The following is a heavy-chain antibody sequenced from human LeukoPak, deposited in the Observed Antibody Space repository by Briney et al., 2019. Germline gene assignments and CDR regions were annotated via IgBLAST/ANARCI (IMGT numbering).Heavy chain of an antibody. J-gene: IGHJ4*02. CDR2: IYYSGST. Sequence: SETLSLTCTVSGGSISSGGYYWSWIRQHPGKGLEWIGYIYYSGSTYYNPSLKSRVTISVDTSKNQFSLKLSSVTAADTAVYYCARVGYSGYDSFDYWGQGTLVTVSS. CDR3: ARVGYSGYDSFDY. V-gene: IGHV4-31*03. CDR1: GGSISSGGYY. D-gene: IGHD5-12*01.